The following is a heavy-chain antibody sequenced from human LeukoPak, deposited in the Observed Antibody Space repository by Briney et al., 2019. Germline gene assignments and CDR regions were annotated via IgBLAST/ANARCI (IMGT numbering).Heavy chain of an antibody. CDR2: IYYSGST. D-gene: IGHD3-22*01. CDR1: GGSISSYY. V-gene: IGHV4-59*08. Sequence: SETLSLTCTVSGGSISSYYWSWIRQPPGKGLEWIGYIYYSGSTNYNPSLKSRVTISVDTSKNQFSLKLSSVTAADTAVYYCARVITMIVVVDYNWFDPWGQGTLVTVSS. CDR3: ARVITMIVVVDYNWFDP. J-gene: IGHJ5*02.